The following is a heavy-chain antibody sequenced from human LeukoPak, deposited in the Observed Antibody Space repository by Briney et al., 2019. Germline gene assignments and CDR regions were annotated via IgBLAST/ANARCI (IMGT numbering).Heavy chain of an antibody. V-gene: IGHV4-59*08. J-gene: IGHJ4*02. CDR1: GGSITNYY. D-gene: IGHD3-22*01. CDR3: AREDYYDSSGYLTTEGNFDY. Sequence: PSETLSLTCTVSGGSITNYYWSWIRQPPGKGLEWIGYIHYSGSTKYKSSLKSRVTISVDTSKNQFSLKLSSVTAADTAVYYCAREDYYDSSGYLTTEGNFDYWGQGTLVTVSS. CDR2: IHYSGST.